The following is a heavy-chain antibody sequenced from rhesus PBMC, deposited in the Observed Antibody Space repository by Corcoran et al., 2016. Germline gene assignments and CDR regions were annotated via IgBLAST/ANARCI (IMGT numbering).Heavy chain of an antibody. V-gene: IGHV4-80*01. D-gene: IGHD1-44*01. CDR1: GGSFSSYW. CDR2: INGNSGRT. CDR3: ARYMGSRRRLDV. Sequence: QVQLQESGPGLVKPSETLSLTCAVSGGSFSSYWWSWTRQPPGKGLEWIGEINGNSGRTNYNPSLKSRVTISKDASKTQFSLKLSSVTAADTAVYYCARYMGSRRRLDVWGPGVLVTVSS. J-gene: IGHJ5-1*01.